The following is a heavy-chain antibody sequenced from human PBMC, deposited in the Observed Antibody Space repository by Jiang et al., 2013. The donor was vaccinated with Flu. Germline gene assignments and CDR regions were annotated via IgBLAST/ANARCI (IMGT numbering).Heavy chain of an antibody. D-gene: IGHD4-17*01. CDR2: IRSKGNSYAT. CDR1: GFTFSGAA. CDR3: ATYDYGDYAWDY. V-gene: IGHV3-73*01. Sequence: VQLLESGGGLVQPGGSLKLSCAASGFTFSGAAMHWVRQASGKGLEWVGRIRSKGNSYATAYGASVKGRFTISRDDSKNTAYLQMNSLKPEDTAVYYCATYDYGDYAWDYWGQGTLVTVSS. J-gene: IGHJ4*02.